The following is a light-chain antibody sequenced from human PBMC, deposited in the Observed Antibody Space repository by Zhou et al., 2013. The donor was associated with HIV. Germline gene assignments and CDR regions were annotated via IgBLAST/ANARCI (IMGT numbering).Light chain of an antibody. CDR3: QYYNNYSWT. J-gene: IGKJ1*01. Sequence: DIQMTQSPSTLSTSVGDRVSITCRASQNITTWLAWYQQRPGKAPKLLIYKASRLESWVPSRFSGSGSGTEFTLAISSLQPDDFATYYCQYYNNYSWTFGQGTKVEIK. CDR2: KAS. V-gene: IGKV1-5*03. CDR1: QNITTW.